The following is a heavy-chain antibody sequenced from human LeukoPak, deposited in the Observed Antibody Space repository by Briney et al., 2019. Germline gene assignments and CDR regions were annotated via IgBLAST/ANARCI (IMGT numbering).Heavy chain of an antibody. CDR1: GGSISSSSYY. CDR3: ARQRLGMGQNRVDY. Sequence: KPSETLSLTCTVSGGSISSSSYYWGWIRQPPGKGLEWIGSIYYSGSTYYNPSLKSRVTISVDTSKNQFPLKLSSVTAADTAVYYCARQRLGMGQNRVDYWGQGTLVTVSS. V-gene: IGHV4-39*01. J-gene: IGHJ4*02. CDR2: IYYSGST. D-gene: IGHD7-27*01.